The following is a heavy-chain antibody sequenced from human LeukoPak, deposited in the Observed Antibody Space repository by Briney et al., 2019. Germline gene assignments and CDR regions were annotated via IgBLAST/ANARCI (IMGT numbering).Heavy chain of an antibody. V-gene: IGHV4-30-4*08. CDR2: IYYSGST. CDR1: GGSISSGDYY. CDR3: AREKGPHYDFWSGYYNSTNWFDP. D-gene: IGHD3-3*01. J-gene: IGHJ5*02. Sequence: SQTLSLTCTVSGGSISSGDYYWSWIRQPPGKGLEWIGYIYYSGSTYYNPSLKSRVTISVDTSKNQFSLKLSSVTAADTAVYYCAREKGPHYDFWSGYYNSTNWFDPWGQGTLVTVPS.